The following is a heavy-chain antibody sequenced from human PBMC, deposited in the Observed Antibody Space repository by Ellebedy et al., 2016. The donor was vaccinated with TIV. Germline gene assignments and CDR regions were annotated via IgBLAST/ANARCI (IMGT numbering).Heavy chain of an antibody. CDR2: IYYSGST. CDR1: GGSISSSSYY. CDR3: SSGSYYVSYYYYGMDV. V-gene: IGHV4-39*01. J-gene: IGHJ6*02. D-gene: IGHD1-26*01. Sequence: MPSETLSLTCTVSGGSISSSSYYWGWIRQPPGTGLEWIGSIYYSGSTYYNPSLKSRVTISVDTSKNQFSLKLSSVTAADTAVYYFSSGSYYVSYYYYGMDVWGQGTTVTVSS.